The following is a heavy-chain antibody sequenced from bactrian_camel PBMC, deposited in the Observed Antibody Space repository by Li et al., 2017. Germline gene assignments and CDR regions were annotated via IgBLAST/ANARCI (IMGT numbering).Heavy chain of an antibody. V-gene: IGHV3S1*01. J-gene: IGHJ4*01. CDR1: GYTYSSYC. CDR3: AASYNSWYPEIGY. D-gene: IGHD6*01. CDR2: IDSDEVT. Sequence: HVQLVESGGGSVQAGGSLRLSCGASGYTYSSYCMAWFRQAPGKERERVATIDSDEVTTYADSVKGRFTISRDDDQNILYQQMNNLQSEDSALYYCAASYNSWYPEIGYWGQGTQVTVS.